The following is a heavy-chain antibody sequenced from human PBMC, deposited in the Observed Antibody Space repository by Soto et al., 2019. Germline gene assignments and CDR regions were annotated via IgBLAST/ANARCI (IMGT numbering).Heavy chain of an antibody. Sequence: SQTLSLTCAISGDSVSSNSAAWNWIRQSPSRGLEWLGRTYYRSKWYNDYAVSVKSRITINPDTSTNQFSLHLNSVTPEDTVFYYCARIAAVAGNWFDPWGQGTLVTVSS. CDR3: ARIAAVAGNWFDP. D-gene: IGHD6-19*01. J-gene: IGHJ5*02. CDR2: TYYRSKWYN. CDR1: GDSVSSNSAA. V-gene: IGHV6-1*01.